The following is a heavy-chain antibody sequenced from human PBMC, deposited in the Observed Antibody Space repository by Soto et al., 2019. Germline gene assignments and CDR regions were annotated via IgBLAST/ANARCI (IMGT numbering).Heavy chain of an antibody. CDR3: AKWYCSGGSCYPTFDS. Sequence: GGSLRLSFAGSGFSLKNYAISWGRQAPGEGLEWVSGISGSGGSTYYTDSVKGRFTMSRDNSKNTLYLQMNSLRAEDTAVYYCAKWYCSGGSCYPTFDSWGQGTLVTVSS. D-gene: IGHD2-15*01. V-gene: IGHV3-23*01. CDR2: ISGSGGST. J-gene: IGHJ4*02. CDR1: GFSLKNYA.